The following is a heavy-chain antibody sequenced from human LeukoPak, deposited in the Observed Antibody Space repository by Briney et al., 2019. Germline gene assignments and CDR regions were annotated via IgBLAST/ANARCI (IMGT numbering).Heavy chain of an antibody. CDR3: AKHVSGSLFYFDY. CDR1: GFTLRNCA. V-gene: IGHV3-23*01. D-gene: IGHD3-10*01. CDR2: ISGTGYNT. Sequence: PGGSLRLSCAASGFTLRNCAMSWVRQAPGKWLEWVSGISGTGYNTYHADSVKGRFTISRDNSKNTLYLQMNSLGAEDTAVYYCAKHVSGSLFYFDYWGQRTLVTVSS. J-gene: IGHJ4*02.